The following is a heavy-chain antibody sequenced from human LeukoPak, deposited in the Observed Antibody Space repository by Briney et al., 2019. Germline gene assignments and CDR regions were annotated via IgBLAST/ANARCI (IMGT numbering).Heavy chain of an antibody. CDR1: GFTFSSYW. CDR3: ARDAPRDSSGYFLSVSGFDY. J-gene: IGHJ4*02. V-gene: IGHV3-7*01. Sequence: PGXSLRLSCAASGFTFSSYWMTWVRQAPGKGLEWVANLNRDGSEKYYVDSVKGRFTIARDKARNSLYMQMNSQRAGDTAVYYCARDAPRDSSGYFLSVSGFDYWGQGTLVTVSS. CDR2: LNRDGSEK. D-gene: IGHD3-22*01.